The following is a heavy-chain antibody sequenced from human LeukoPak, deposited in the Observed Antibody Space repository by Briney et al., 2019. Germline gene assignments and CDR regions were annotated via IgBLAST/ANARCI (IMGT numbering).Heavy chain of an antibody. J-gene: IGHJ6*02. V-gene: IGHV3-48*04. Sequence: GGSLRLSCAASGFTFSSYAMSWVRQAPGKGLEWVSYISSSGSTIYYADSVKGRFTISRDNAKNSLYLQMNSLRAEDTAVYYCGLYYYYGMDVWGQGTTVTVSS. CDR2: ISSSGSTI. CDR3: GLYYYYGMDV. CDR1: GFTFSSYA. D-gene: IGHD3-16*01.